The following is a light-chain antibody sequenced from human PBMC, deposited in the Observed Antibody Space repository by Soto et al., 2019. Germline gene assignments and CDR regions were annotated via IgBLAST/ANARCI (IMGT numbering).Light chain of an antibody. CDR3: QLRDDYSHAT. CDR2: DAS. Sequence: DIHLTQSPSFLSASVGDRVTITCRPSQAVPNNMARYQHKPGKAPKLLIYDASTLQTGVPSRFRGSGFGTEFTLTISGLQPDDFATYYCQLRDDYSHATFGQGTKVDIK. CDR1: QAVPNN. V-gene: IGKV1-9*01. J-gene: IGKJ2*01.